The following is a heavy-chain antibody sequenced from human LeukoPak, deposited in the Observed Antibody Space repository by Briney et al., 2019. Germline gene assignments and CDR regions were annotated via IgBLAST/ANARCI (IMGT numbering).Heavy chain of an antibody. CDR1: GFTFSSYG. D-gene: IGHD1-26*01. Sequence: GGSLRLSCAASGFTFSSYGMHWVRQAPGKGLEWVAFIRYDGSNKYYADSVKGRFTISRDNSKNTLYLQMNSLRAEDTAVYYRARAIVGATALGYWGQGTLVTVSS. J-gene: IGHJ4*02. CDR3: ARAIVGATALGY. CDR2: IRYDGSNK. V-gene: IGHV3-30*02.